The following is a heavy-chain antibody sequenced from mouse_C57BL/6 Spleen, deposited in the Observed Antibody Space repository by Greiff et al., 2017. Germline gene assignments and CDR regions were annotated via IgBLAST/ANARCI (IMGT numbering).Heavy chain of an antibody. V-gene: IGHV1-72*01. CDR3: SRVITRVVATYARDY. D-gene: IGHD1-1*01. CDR2: IDPTSGGT. Sequence: QVQLQQPGAELVKPGASVKLSCKASGYTFTSYWMHWVKQRPGRGLEWIGRIDPTSGGTKYNQKFKGKATLTVDKPSSTAYMQLSSLTSEDSAVDDGSRVITRVVATYARDYWGQGTAVTVSS. CDR1: GYTFTSYW. J-gene: IGHJ4*01.